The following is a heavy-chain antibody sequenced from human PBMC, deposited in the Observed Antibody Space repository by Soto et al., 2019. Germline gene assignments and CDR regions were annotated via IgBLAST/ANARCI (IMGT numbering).Heavy chain of an antibody. CDR3: ARNGSYYDFWSGYYFGGGMDV. CDR2: INHSGST. V-gene: IGHV4-34*01. Sequence: SETLCRTCALYGGSFIRYYWRWIRQPPGKGLLFIGEINHSGSTNYNPSLKSRVIISVDTSKNQFSLKLRSVTAADTAVYYCARNGSYYDFWSGYYFGGGMDVWGQGTTVTVSS. J-gene: IGHJ6*02. CDR1: GGSFIRYY. D-gene: IGHD3-3*01.